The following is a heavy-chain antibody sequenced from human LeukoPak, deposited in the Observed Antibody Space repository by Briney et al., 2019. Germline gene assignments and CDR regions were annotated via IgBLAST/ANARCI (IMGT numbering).Heavy chain of an antibody. CDR2: ISPSGGST. V-gene: IGHV3-23*01. Sequence: GGSLRLSCAASGVTFSNYAMSWVRQAPGKGLEWVSTISPSGGSTHYEDSVKGRFTISRDTSKNTLYLQMNSLRAEDTAVFYCAKGKYYYDSSGYYLFDYWGQGTLVTVSS. J-gene: IGHJ4*02. D-gene: IGHD3-22*01. CDR3: AKGKYYYDSSGYYLFDY. CDR1: GVTFSNYA.